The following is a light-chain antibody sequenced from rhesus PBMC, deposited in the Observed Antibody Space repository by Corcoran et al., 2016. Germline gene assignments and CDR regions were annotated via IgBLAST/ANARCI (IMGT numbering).Light chain of an antibody. J-gene: IGKJ2*01. CDR3: QKYSSSPPYS. V-gene: IGKV3-53*01. Sequence: QVILTQSPATLSLSPGERATLSCRTSQSVSSYLAWYQQKPGQAPRPLIYGASSRATGIPDRFSGSGVGAEFTLPISSLGPEDFAVYYCQKYSSSPPYSFGQGTKVEIK. CDR2: GAS. CDR1: QSVSSY.